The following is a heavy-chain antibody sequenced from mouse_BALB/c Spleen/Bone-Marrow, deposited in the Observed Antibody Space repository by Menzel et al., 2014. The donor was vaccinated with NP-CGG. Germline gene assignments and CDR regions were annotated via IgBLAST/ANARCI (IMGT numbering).Heavy chain of an antibody. J-gene: IGHJ2*01. CDR1: GYTFSSYW. CDR2: ILPGSGST. Sequence: QVQLKESGVELMKPGASVKISCKATGYTFSSYWIEWVKRRPGHGLEWIGEILPGSGSTNYNEKFKGKATFTADTSSNTAYMQLSSLTSEDSAVYYCARSTGTWDYWGQGTILTVSS. V-gene: IGHV1-9*01. CDR3: ARSTGTWDY. D-gene: IGHD4-1*02.